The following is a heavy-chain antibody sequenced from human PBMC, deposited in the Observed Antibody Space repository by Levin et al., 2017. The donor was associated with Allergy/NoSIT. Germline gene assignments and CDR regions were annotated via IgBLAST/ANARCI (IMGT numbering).Heavy chain of an antibody. D-gene: IGHD6-19*01. CDR3: AKGEAVAGRDAFDI. V-gene: IGHV3-30*18. Sequence: PGGSLRLSCAASGFTFSSYGMHWVRQAPGKGLEWVAVISYDGSNKYYADSVKGRFTISRDNSKNTLYLQMNSLRAEDTAVYYCAKGEAVAGRDAFDIWGQGTMVTVSS. CDR2: ISYDGSNK. CDR1: GFTFSSYG. J-gene: IGHJ3*02.